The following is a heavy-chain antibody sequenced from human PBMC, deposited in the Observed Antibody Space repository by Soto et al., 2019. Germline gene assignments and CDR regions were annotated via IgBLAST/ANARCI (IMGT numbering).Heavy chain of an antibody. D-gene: IGHD3-10*01. Sequence: QVQLVQSGAEVKKPGSSVKVSCKASGGTFSSYTISWVRQAPGQGLEWMGRIIPILGIANYAQKFQGRVTITADKSTSTAYMELSSLRSEDTAVYYCASLLWFGEISHDAFDIWGQGTMVTVSS. CDR3: ASLLWFGEISHDAFDI. CDR2: IIPILGIA. J-gene: IGHJ3*02. CDR1: GGTFSSYT. V-gene: IGHV1-69*02.